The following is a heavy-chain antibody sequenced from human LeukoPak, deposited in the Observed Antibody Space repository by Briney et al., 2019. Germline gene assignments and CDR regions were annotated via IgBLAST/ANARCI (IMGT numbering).Heavy chain of an antibody. Sequence: SSETLSLTCAVYGGSFSGYYWSWIRQPPGKGLEWIGEINHSGSTNYNPSLKSRVTISVGTSKNQFSLKLSSVTAADTAVYYCARGARYCSSTSCHNWFDPWGQGTLVTVSS. D-gene: IGHD2-2*01. CDR2: INHSGST. CDR1: GGSFSGYY. CDR3: ARGARYCSSTSCHNWFDP. J-gene: IGHJ5*02. V-gene: IGHV4-34*01.